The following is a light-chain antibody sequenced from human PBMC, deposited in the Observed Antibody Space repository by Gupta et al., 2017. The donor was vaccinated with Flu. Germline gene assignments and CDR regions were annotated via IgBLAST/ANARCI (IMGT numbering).Light chain of an antibody. CDR2: AAS. CDR1: QGIYNK. J-gene: IGKJ1*01. Sequence: GDRVTITCRASQGIYNKLAWYQQKPGKVPKLLIYAASTLHSGVPSRFSGSGSGTDFTLTISSLLPEDVATYFCQKYNSVPWTFGQGTKVEIK. CDR3: QKYNSVPWT. V-gene: IGKV1-27*01.